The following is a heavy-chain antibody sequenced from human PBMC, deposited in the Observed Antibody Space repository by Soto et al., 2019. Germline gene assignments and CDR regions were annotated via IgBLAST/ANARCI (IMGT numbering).Heavy chain of an antibody. Sequence: GGSLRLSCTASGFSVSTNYMSWVRQAPGKGLEWVSVIYGGSFRNYGDSVKGRFTSSRDDSKNTVYLLMNSLRAEDTAVYYCARWNEGLDIWGQGTGVTVSS. CDR2: IYGGSFR. D-gene: IGHD1-1*01. CDR1: GFSVSTNY. CDR3: ARWNEGLDI. J-gene: IGHJ3*02. V-gene: IGHV3-53*01.